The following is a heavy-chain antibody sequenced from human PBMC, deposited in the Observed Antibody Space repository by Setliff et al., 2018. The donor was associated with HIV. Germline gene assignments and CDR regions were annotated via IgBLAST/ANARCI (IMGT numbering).Heavy chain of an antibody. D-gene: IGHD3-9*01. CDR3: ARARYGTSFDP. Sequence: SETLSLTCTVSGGSISNYYWSWIWQPPGKGLEWIGYVYYNGGTQYNPSLKSRVTISADTSKNQFSPKLNSVTAADTAVYFCARARYGTSFDPWGQGTLVTVSS. J-gene: IGHJ5*02. CDR1: GGSISNYY. CDR2: VYYNGGT. V-gene: IGHV4-59*01.